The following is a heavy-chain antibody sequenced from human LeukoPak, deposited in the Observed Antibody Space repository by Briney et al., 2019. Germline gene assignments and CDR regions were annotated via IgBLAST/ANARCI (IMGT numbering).Heavy chain of an antibody. CDR3: ARDYHDILTGPGY. V-gene: IGHV4-38-2*02. CDR2: ISHRGST. CDR1: GYSISSGYY. D-gene: IGHD3-9*01. Sequence: SETLSLTCTVSGYSISSGYYWGWIRQPPGKGLEWIGSISHRGSTYYNPSLKSRVTISLDTSKNQFSLKLSSVTAADTAVYYCARDYHDILTGPGYWGQGTLVTVSS. J-gene: IGHJ4*02.